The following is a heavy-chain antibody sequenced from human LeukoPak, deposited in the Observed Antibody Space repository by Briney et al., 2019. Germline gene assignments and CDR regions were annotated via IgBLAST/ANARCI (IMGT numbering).Heavy chain of an antibody. CDR1: GYRLTALS. D-gene: IGHD1-7*01. CDR3: ARGAGLTILTGTTDY. CDR2: INPNSGGT. J-gene: IGHJ4*02. Sequence: ASVKVSCKVSGYRLTALSMHWVRQAPGQGLEWMGWINPNSGGTNYAQKFQGRVTMTRDTSISTAYMELSRLRSDDTAVYYCARGAGLTILTGTTDYWGQGTLVTVSS. V-gene: IGHV1-2*02.